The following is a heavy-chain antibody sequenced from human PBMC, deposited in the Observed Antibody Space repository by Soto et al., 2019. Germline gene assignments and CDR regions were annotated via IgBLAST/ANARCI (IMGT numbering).Heavy chain of an antibody. CDR3: ARDLQMATIRGGDY. Sequence: PGGSLRLSCTASGFTFNTYSMNWVRQAPGKGLEWVSSISSSSNYILYADSVKGRFTISRDNGKNSLYLQMNSLRAEDTAVYYCARDLQMATIRGGDYWGQGTLVTVSS. J-gene: IGHJ4*02. CDR2: ISSSSNYI. V-gene: IGHV3-21*06. D-gene: IGHD5-12*01. CDR1: GFTFNTYS.